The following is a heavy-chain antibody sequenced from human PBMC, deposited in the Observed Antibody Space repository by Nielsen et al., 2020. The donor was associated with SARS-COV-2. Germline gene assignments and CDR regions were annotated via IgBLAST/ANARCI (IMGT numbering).Heavy chain of an antibody. CDR3: AKDWTPVTFDY. V-gene: IGHV3-30*18. Sequence: SLKISCAASGFTFSSYGMHWVRQAPGKGLEWVAVISYDGSNKYYADSVKGRFTISRDNSKNTLYLQMNSLRAEDTAVYYCAKDWTPVTFDYWGQGTLVTVSS. D-gene: IGHD4-17*01. CDR2: ISYDGSNK. J-gene: IGHJ4*02. CDR1: GFTFSSYG.